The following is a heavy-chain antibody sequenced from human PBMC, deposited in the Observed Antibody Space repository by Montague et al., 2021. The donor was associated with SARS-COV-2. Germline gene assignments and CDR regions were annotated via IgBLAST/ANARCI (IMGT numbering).Heavy chain of an antibody. CDR1: GGSFSSY. D-gene: IGHD2-15*01. CDR3: ASHCGGGRCYFGMDV. J-gene: IGHJ6*02. CDR2: ISHGGGT. Sequence: SETLSLTCDVYGGSFSSYWSWIRQPPGRGLEWVGQISHGGGTNXXPSLXXXVTISVDTSKNQVSLKLSSVTAADPAVYYCASHCGGGRCYFGMDVWGQGTTVTVSS. V-gene: IGHV4-34*01.